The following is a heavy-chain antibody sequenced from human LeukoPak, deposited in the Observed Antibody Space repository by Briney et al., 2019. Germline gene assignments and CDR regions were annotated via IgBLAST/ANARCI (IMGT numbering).Heavy chain of an antibody. CDR3: ARDFFPSSSWNYFGY. J-gene: IGHJ4*02. V-gene: IGHV3-30*01. CDR2: ISYDGSNK. CDR1: GFTFSSYA. Sequence: HPGGSLRLSCAASGFTFSSYAMHWVRQAPGKGLEWVAVISYDGSNKYYADSVKGRFTISRDNSKNTLYLQMNSLRAEDTAVYYCARDFFPSSSWNYFGYWGQGTLVTVSS. D-gene: IGHD6-13*01.